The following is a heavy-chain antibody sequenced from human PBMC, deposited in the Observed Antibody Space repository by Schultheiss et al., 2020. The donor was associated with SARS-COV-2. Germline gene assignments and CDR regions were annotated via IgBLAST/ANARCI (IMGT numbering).Heavy chain of an antibody. CDR3: ARGAGSSSVYFDY. J-gene: IGHJ4*02. CDR2: IYYSGST. D-gene: IGHD6-6*01. CDR1: GGSISSSSYY. Sequence: SETLSLTCTVSGGSISSSSYYWGWIRQPPGKGLEWIGSIYYSGSTYYNPSLKSRVTISVDTSKNQFSLKLSSVTAADTAVYYCARGAGSSSVYFDYWGQGTLVTVSS. V-gene: IGHV4-39*07.